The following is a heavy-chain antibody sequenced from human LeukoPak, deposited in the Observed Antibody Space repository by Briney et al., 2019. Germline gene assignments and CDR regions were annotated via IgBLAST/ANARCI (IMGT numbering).Heavy chain of an antibody. D-gene: IGHD2-21*01. CDR3: TRRLVGIHWFDP. V-gene: IGHV5-51*01. J-gene: IGHJ5*02. CDR1: GYNFNTYW. CDR2: VYPGDSDT. Sequence: GESLTISCKGSGYNFNTYWIAWVRQLPGKGLEWMGIVYPGDSDTRYSPSFEGQVTVSADKSMTTAYLQWNSLKASDTAIYYCTRRLVGIHWFDPWGRGTLVTVSS.